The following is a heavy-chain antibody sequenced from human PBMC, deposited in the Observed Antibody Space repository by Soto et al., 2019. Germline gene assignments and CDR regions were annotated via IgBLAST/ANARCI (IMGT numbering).Heavy chain of an antibody. J-gene: IGHJ6*02. CDR2: IIPIFGTA. Sequence: QVQLVQSGAEVKKPGSSVKVSCKASGGTFSSYAISWVRQAPGQGLEWMGGIIPIFGTANYAQKFQGRVTVTADESTSTAYMELSSLRSEDTAVYYCASGQYQLLTGDYYYYGMDVWGQGTTVTVSS. CDR3: ASGQYQLLTGDYYYYGMDV. D-gene: IGHD2-2*01. CDR1: GGTFSSYA. V-gene: IGHV1-69*01.